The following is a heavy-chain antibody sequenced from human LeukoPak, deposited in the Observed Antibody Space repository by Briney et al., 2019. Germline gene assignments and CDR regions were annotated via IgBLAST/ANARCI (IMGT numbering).Heavy chain of an antibody. CDR3: VRQGIYYGSGSDYNRHYYYYMDV. D-gene: IGHD3-10*01. CDR2: IFPGDSDT. Sequence: GESLKFSCKGSGYSFTSYWIGWVRQVPGKGLEWMGIIFPGDSDTRYSPSFQGQVTISADESISTAYLQWSSLKASDTAMYYCVRQGIYYGSGSDYNRHYYYYMDVWGKGTTVTVSS. V-gene: IGHV5-51*01. J-gene: IGHJ6*03. CDR1: GYSFTSYW.